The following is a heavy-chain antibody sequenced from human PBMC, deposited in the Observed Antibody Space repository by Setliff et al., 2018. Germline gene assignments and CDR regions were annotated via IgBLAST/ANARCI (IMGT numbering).Heavy chain of an antibody. D-gene: IGHD5-18*01. CDR3: AREGVDTRSSTDYRYYMDV. CDR1: GGTFSSYG. Sequence: GASVKVSCKASGGTFSSYGISWVRQAPGQGLEWMGGTIPSFGSTNYAQKFQGRVTIITDEPTSTAYMELSSLRTEDSAVYYCAREGVDTRSSTDYRYYMDVWGKGTTVTVSS. V-gene: IGHV1-69*05. J-gene: IGHJ6*03. CDR2: TIPSFGST.